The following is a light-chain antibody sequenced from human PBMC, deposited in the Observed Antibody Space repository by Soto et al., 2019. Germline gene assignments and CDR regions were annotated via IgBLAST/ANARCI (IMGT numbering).Light chain of an antibody. Sequence: QSVLTQPASVSGSPGQSITVSCTGTSSDVGGYNYVSWYQQHPGKVPQLMIFDVSNRPSGFSHRFSGSKFGNTASLTISGLQAEDEADYYCSSYTTSNTYVFGTGTKVTVL. V-gene: IGLV2-14*01. CDR2: DVS. CDR3: SSYTTSNTYV. J-gene: IGLJ1*01. CDR1: SSDVGGYNY.